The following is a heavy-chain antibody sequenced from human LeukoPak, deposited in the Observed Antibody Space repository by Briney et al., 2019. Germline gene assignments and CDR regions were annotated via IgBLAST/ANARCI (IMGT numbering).Heavy chain of an antibody. CDR3: AKNLGPFDV. CDR1: GFTFTNFA. CDR2: VGDTGT. Sequence: GGSLRLSCAASGFTFTNFAMPWVRQAPGKGLDCVSAVGDTGTSTAHPVKGGFTTSRATSKTMFSLQLKIFRPGTPAMYYCAKNLGPFDVRGQGTMVTVSS. V-gene: IGHV3-23*01. D-gene: IGHD3-16*01. J-gene: IGHJ3*01.